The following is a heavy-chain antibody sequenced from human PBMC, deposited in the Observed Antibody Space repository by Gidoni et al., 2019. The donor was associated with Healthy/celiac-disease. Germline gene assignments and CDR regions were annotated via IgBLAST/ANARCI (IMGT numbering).Heavy chain of an antibody. CDR2: ISYDGSNK. J-gene: IGHJ4*02. D-gene: IGHD1-26*01. CDR1: GFTFSSYA. CDR3: ARDPAVGATVYSFDY. V-gene: IGHV3-30*04. Sequence: QVQLVESGGGVVQPGRALRLSCAAAGFTFSSYAMHWVRQAPGTGLEWVAVISYDGSNKYYADSVKGRFTISRDNSKNTLYLQMNSLRAEDTAVYYCARDPAVGATVYSFDYWCQGTLVTVSS.